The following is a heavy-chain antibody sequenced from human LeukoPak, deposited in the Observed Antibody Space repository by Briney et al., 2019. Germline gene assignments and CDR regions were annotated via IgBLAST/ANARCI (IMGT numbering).Heavy chain of an antibody. CDR2: INHSGST. CDR1: GGSFSGYY. V-gene: IGHV4-34*01. J-gene: IGHJ3*02. CDR3: ASSPRAFDI. Sequence: SETLSLTCAVYGGSFSGYYWSWIRQPPGKGLEWIGEINHSGSTNYNPSLESRVTISVDTSKNQFSLKLSSMTAADTAVYYCASSPRAFDIWGQGTMVTVSS.